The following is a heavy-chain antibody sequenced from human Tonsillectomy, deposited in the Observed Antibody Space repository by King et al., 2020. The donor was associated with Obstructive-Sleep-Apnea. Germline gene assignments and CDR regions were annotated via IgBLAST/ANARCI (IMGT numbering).Heavy chain of an antibody. D-gene: IGHD3-22*01. CDR2: ISFDGSNK. J-gene: IGHJ2*01. V-gene: IGHV3-30-3*01. CDR1: GFTFRSYA. Sequence: VQLVESGGGVVQPGRSLRLSCAASGFTFRSYAMHWVRQAPGKGLEWVALISFDGSNKYYADSVRGRFTISRDNSKNTLYLQMSILRAEDTAVYYWASGTGDSSVYYDYWYFDLWGRGTLVTVSS. CDR3: ASGTGDSSVYYDYWYFDL.